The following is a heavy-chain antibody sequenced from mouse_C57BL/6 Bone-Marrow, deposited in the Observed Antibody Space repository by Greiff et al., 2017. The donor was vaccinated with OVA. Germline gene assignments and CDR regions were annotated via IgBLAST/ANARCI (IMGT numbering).Heavy chain of an antibody. CDR2: IHPSDSDT. Sequence: QVQLKQPGAELVKPGASVKVSCKASGYTFTSYWMHWVKQRPGQGLEWIGRIHPSDSDTNYNQKFKGKATLTVDKSSSTAYMQLSSLTSEDSAVYYCAIYYYGSSYQFYAMDYWGQGTSVTVSS. V-gene: IGHV1-74*01. CDR3: AIYYYGSSYQFYAMDY. D-gene: IGHD1-1*01. CDR1: GYTFTSYW. J-gene: IGHJ4*01.